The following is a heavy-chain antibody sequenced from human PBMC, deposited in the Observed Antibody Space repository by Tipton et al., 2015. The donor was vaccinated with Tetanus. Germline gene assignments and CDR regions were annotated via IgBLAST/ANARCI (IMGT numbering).Heavy chain of an antibody. Sequence: LRLSCNVSGGPINTVDYYWSWIRQSPGKGLEWIGHIYYSGRTYYNPPLKSRVTISADMSKNQFSLKLTSVTAADTATYYCARMGFTYGQVVYWGQGTLVTVAS. D-gene: IGHD5-18*01. CDR3: ARMGFTYGQVVY. V-gene: IGHV4-30-4*01. CDR2: IYYSGRT. CDR1: GGPINTVDYY. J-gene: IGHJ4*02.